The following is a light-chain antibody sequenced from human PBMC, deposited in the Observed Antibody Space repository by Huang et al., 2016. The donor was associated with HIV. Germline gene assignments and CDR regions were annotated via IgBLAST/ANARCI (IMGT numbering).Light chain of an antibody. CDR2: SAS. J-gene: IGKJ4*01. V-gene: IGKV1-9*01. CDR1: QGISSY. CDR3: QQLYRYPLT. Sequence: IQLTQSPSSLSASVGDRVTITCRASQGISSYLAWYQQKPGKAPKLPIHSASTLQTGVPSRFSGSGSGTDFPLTISSLQPEDVATYYCQQLYRYPLTFGGGTKVEIK.